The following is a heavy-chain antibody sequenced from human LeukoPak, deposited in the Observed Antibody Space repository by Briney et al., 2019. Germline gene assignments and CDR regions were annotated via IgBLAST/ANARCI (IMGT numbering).Heavy chain of an antibody. CDR2: ISGDGGST. CDR3: ATHDYYGSGSYYNVGYYYMDV. J-gene: IGHJ6*03. Sequence: GGSLRLSCAAYGFTFDDYAMHWVRQAPGKGLEWVSLISGDGGSTYYADSVKGRFTISRDNSKNSLYLQMNSLRTEDTALYYCATHDYYGSGSYYNVGYYYMDVWGKGTTVTVSS. D-gene: IGHD3-10*01. CDR1: GFTFDDYA. V-gene: IGHV3-43*02.